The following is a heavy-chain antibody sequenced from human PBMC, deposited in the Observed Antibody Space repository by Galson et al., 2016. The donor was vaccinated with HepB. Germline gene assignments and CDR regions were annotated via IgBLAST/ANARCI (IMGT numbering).Heavy chain of an antibody. CDR1: GDSISSYY. J-gene: IGHJ4*02. V-gene: IGHV4-59*01. CDR2: VYYTGST. D-gene: IGHD6-19*01. CDR3: ARARYSSDAHPGYDFDY. Sequence: SETLSLTCTVSGDSISSYYWTWIRQPPGKGLKWIGYVYYTGSTKYNPSLRSPVSISVDTSKNQFSLKLSSVTAADTAVYYCARARYSSDAHPGYDFDYWGQGTLVPVSS.